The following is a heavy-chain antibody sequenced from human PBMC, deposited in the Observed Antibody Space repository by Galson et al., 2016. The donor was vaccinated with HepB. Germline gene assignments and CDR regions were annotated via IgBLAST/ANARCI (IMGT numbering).Heavy chain of an antibody. CDR3: AREITVAGYYLDY. J-gene: IGHJ4*02. V-gene: IGHV1-46*03. Sequence: SVKVSCKASGYTFTGYFIHWVRQAPGQGLEWMGKINPSGGSTNYAQRFQGRVTMTRDTSTSTVYMDLSSLRSEDTAVYYCAREITVAGYYLDYWGQGTLVTVSS. D-gene: IGHD6-19*01. CDR2: INPSGGST. CDR1: GYTFTGYF.